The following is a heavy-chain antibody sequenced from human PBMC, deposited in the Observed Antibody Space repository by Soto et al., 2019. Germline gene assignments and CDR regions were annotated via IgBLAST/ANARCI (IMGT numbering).Heavy chain of an antibody. CDR3: ARESPQGLNWFDP. V-gene: IGHV3-48*01. Sequence: GWSLRLSCAASGFTFSSYSMNWVRQAPGKGLEWVSYISSSSTIYYADSVKGRFTISRDNAKNSLYLQMNSLRAEDRAVYYCARESPQGLNWFDPWGQGTLVTVSS. J-gene: IGHJ5*02. CDR2: ISSSSTI. CDR1: GFTFSSYS.